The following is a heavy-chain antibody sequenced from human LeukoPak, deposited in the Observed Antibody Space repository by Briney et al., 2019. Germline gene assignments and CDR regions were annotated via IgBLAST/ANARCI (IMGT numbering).Heavy chain of an antibody. CDR1: GFIFSNNI. CDR2: ISADGGDI. Sequence: GGSLRLSCAASGFIFSNNIMNWVRQAPGKGLEWVSVISADGGDIYYADSVNGRFTISRDNSKDTLHLQMDSLRAEDTAVYYCAKDPPHSDRSIYSDNSWGQGTLVTVSS. J-gene: IGHJ4*02. CDR3: AKDPPHSDRSIYSDNS. V-gene: IGHV3-23*01. D-gene: IGHD3-22*01.